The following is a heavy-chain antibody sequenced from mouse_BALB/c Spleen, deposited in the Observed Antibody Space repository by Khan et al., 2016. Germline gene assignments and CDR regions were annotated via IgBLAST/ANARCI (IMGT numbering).Heavy chain of an antibody. CDR3: ARDYDGYYSLGY. D-gene: IGHD2-3*01. V-gene: IGHV3-8*02. Sequence: EVQLQESGPSLVKPSQTLSLTCSVTGDSITSGYWNWIRKFPGNKLEFMGYISYSGSPYYNPSLKSRISITRDTSKNQYYMQLNSVTTEDTATYYCARDYDGYYSLGYWGQGTTLTVSS. J-gene: IGHJ2*01. CDR1: GDSITSGY. CDR2: ISYSGSP.